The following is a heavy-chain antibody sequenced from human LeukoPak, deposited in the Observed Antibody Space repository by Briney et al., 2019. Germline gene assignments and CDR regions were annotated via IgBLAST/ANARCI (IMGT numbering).Heavy chain of an antibody. V-gene: IGHV4-59*08. CDR1: GGSISSYY. CDR3: ASRRRFHDYYYYGMDV. J-gene: IGHJ6*04. D-gene: IGHD3-10*01. Sequence: SETLSLTCTVSGGSISSYYWSWIRQPPGKGLEWIGYIYYSGSTNYNPSLKSRVTISVDTSKNQFSLKLSSVTAADTAVYYCASRRRFHDYYYYGMDVWGKGTTVTVSS. CDR2: IYYSGST.